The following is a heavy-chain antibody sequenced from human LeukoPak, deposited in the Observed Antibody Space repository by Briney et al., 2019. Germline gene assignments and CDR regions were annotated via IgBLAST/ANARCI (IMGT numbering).Heavy chain of an antibody. Sequence: VSVKVSCKASGYTFTGYYMHWVRQAPGQGLEWMGWINPNSGGTNYAQKFQGRVTMTRDTSISTAYMELSRLRSDDTAVYYCARASVAGTGSDYWGQGTLVTVSS. D-gene: IGHD6-19*01. J-gene: IGHJ4*02. CDR1: GYTFTGYY. CDR2: INPNSGGT. CDR3: ARASVAGTGSDY. V-gene: IGHV1-2*02.